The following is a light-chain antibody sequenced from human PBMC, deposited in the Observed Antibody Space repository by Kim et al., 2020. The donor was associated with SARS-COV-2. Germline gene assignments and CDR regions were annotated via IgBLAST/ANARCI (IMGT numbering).Light chain of an antibody. CDR1: NIGSKS. CDR3: QVWDSSSDHPV. Sequence: SYELTQPPSVSVAPGKTTRITCGGNNIGSKSVHWYQQKPGQAPVLVIYYDSDRPSGIPERFSGSNSGNTATLTISRVEAGDEAEYYCQVWDSSSDHPVFGGGTQRTVL. J-gene: IGLJ2*01. V-gene: IGLV3-21*04. CDR2: YDS.